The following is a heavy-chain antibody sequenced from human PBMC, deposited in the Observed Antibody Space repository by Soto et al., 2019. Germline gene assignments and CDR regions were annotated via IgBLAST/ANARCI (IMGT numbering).Heavy chain of an antibody. Sequence: ASVKVSCKASGYTFTSYGISGVRQAPGQGLEWMGWISAYNGNTNYAQKLQGRVTMTTDTSTSTAYMELRSLRSDDTAVYYCARGVVAARLYYYYYMDVWGKGTTVTVSS. CDR3: ARGVVAARLYYYYYMDV. J-gene: IGHJ6*03. CDR2: ISAYNGNT. D-gene: IGHD6-6*01. CDR1: GYTFTSYG. V-gene: IGHV1-18*01.